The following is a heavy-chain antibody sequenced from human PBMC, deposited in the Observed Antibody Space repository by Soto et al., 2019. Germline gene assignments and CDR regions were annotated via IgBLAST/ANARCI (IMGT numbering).Heavy chain of an antibody. CDR3: YYDFWSGPRGGYYYGMDV. CDR1: GGTFSSYA. CDR2: IIPIFGTA. V-gene: IGHV1-69*13. J-gene: IGHJ6*02. D-gene: IGHD3-3*01. Sequence: SVKVSCKASGGTFSSYAISWVRQAPGQGLEWMGGIIPIFGTANYAQKFQGRVTITADESTSTAYMELSSLRSEDTAVYYCYYDFWSGPRGGYYYGMDVWGQGTKVTVSS.